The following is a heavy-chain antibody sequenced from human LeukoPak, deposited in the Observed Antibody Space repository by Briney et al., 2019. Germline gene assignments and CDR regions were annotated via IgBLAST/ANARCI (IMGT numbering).Heavy chain of an antibody. V-gene: IGHV4-59*01. D-gene: IGHD2/OR15-2a*01. CDR3: ARGLFHGECYFDY. J-gene: IGHJ4*02. Sequence: SVNLSCNCSGYAGTSCNNYWSWIRQPPGQGLEGRGNIYFSRSTSYDPPLTSRVTISVDTSKNQFSLQLSSVTAADTAVYYCARGLFHGECYFDYWGQGTLVTVSS. CDR2: IYFSRST. CDR1: AGTSCNNY.